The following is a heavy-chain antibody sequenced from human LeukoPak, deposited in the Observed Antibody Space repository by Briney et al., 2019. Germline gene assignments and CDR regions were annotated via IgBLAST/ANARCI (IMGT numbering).Heavy chain of an antibody. CDR1: RFTFSSYS. CDR3: ARGITGSMDV. D-gene: IGHD1-20*01. J-gene: IGHJ6*04. CDR2: INSSSSYI. V-gene: IGHV3-21*01. Sequence: GGSLRLSCAASRFTFSSYSMNWVRQAPGKGLEWVSSINSSSSYIYYADSVKGRFTISRDNAMNSLYLQMNSRRAEDPAGYYCARGITGSMDVWSKGTSVTVSS.